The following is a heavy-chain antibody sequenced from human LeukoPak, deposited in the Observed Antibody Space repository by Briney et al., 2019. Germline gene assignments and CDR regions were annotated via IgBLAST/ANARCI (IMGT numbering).Heavy chain of an antibody. J-gene: IGHJ5*02. Sequence: PSETLSLTCAVYGGSFSGYYWSWIRQPPGKGLEWIGEINHSGSTNYNPSLKSRVTISVDTSKNQFSLKLSSVTAADTAVYYCARGNIVVVTAISWFDPWGQGTLVTVSS. CDR2: INHSGST. CDR3: ARGNIVVVTAISWFDP. CDR1: GGSFSGYY. V-gene: IGHV4-34*01. D-gene: IGHD2-21*02.